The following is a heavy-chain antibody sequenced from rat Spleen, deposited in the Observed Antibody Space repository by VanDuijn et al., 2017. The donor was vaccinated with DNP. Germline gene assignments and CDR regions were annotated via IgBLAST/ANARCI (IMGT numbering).Heavy chain of an antibody. V-gene: IGHV2-1*01. CDR3: TSRLGAGDY. J-gene: IGHJ2*01. D-gene: IGHD5-1*01. CDR1: GFSLTSNS. CDR2: IWSGGST. Sequence: QVQLKESGPGLVQPSQTLSLTCTVSGFSLTSNSVHWVRQPPGKGLEWVGAIWSGGSTDYNSALKSRLSISRDTSKSQVFLKMNSLQTEDTAIYFCTSRLGAGDYWGQGVMVTVSS.